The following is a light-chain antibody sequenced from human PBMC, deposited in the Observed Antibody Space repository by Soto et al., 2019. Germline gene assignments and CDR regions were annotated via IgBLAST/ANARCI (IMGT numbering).Light chain of an antibody. J-gene: IGKJ1*01. CDR1: QSISSW. CDR2: DAS. CDR3: QQYNSYSPWP. Sequence: DIQITQSPSTLSASVGDRVTITFRASQSISSWLAWYQQKPGKAPKLLIYDASSLESGVPSRFSGSGSGTEFTLTISSLQPDDFATYYCQQYNSYSPWPSGQGGKVDIK. V-gene: IGKV1-5*01.